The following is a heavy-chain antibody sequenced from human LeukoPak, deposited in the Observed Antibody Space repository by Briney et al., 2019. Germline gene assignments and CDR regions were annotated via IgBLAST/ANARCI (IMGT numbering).Heavy chain of an antibody. CDR1: GFTFSNYL. CDR3: GRGGDGIDN. Sequence: GGSLRLSCAASGFTFSNYLMHWVRQAPGKGLVWVSRINSDESNTNSYADSVKGRFTISRDNAKNTLYLQMNSLRAEDTAVYFCGRGGDGIDNWGQGTTVIISS. V-gene: IGHV3-74*01. J-gene: IGHJ3*02. CDR2: INSDESNT.